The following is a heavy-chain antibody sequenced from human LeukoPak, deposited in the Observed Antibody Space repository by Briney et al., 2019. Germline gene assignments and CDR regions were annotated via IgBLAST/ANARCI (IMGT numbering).Heavy chain of an antibody. CDR2: ISGSGGST. D-gene: IGHD2-21*02. Sequence: GGSLRPSCAASGFTFSGYAMSWVRQAPGKGLEWVSAISGSGGSTYYADSVKGRFTISRDNSKNTLYLQMNSLRAEDTAVYYCAKDRGAVTLGYYFDYWGQGTLVTVSS. J-gene: IGHJ4*02. CDR1: GFTFSGYA. CDR3: AKDRGAVTLGYYFDY. V-gene: IGHV3-23*01.